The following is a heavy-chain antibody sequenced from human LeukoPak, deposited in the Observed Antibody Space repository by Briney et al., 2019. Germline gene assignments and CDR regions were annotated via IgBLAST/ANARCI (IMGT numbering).Heavy chain of an antibody. CDR1: GFNFSTYE. CDR2: INNSISGSII. V-gene: IGHV3-48*03. D-gene: IGHD4-23*01. CDR3: ARGYGGNSMYLQH. Sequence: GRSLRLSCAASGFNFSTYEMNWVRQATGKGLKWRSYINNSISGSIIYSADSMKGRFTIFRDNSKNSLYLQMNSLRAEDTAVYYCARGYGGNSMYLQHWGQGTLVTVSS. J-gene: IGHJ1*01.